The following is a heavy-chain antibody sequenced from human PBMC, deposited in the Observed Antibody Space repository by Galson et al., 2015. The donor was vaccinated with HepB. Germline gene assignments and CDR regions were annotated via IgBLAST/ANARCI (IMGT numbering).Heavy chain of an antibody. Sequence: SLRLSCAASGFTFSYYAMSWVRQAPGKGLEWISAITPSGDNTYSADSMKGRFTISSANSRNTLFLQLNSLRAGDTAIYFCAKVFPEKTDGWYRQALYYFDSWGQGTRVTVSS. CDR1: GFTFSYYA. J-gene: IGHJ4*02. D-gene: IGHD6-19*01. CDR3: AKVFPEKTDGWYRQALYYFDS. CDR2: ITPSGDNT. V-gene: IGHV3-23*01.